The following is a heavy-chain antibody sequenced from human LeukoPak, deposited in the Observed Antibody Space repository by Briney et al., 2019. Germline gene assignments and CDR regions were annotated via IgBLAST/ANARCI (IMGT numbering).Heavy chain of an antibody. D-gene: IGHD6-19*01. CDR1: GFTFSSYA. Sequence: GGSLRLSCAASGFTFSSYAMSWVRQAPGKGLEWVSAISGSGGSTYYADSVKGRFTISRDNAKNSLYLQMNSLRAEDTAVYYCARDPGYSSGWYSGSLSDVWGQGTTVTVSS. V-gene: IGHV3-23*01. CDR2: ISGSGGST. CDR3: ARDPGYSSGWYSGSLSDV. J-gene: IGHJ6*02.